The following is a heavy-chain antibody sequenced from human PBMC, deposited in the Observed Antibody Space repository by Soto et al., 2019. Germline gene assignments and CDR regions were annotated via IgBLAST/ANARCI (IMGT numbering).Heavy chain of an antibody. CDR1: EDTFRNYA. J-gene: IGHJ2*01. Sequence: QVELVQSGAEVKKPGSSVKVSCQASEDTFRNYAISWVRQAPGQGLEWMGGIIPIFGTANYEQKFTGRVTITENTVENKVYLELSSLRSEDTAVYYCASTKYDSSAYYYWYLGLWGRCTLVTVSS. CDR3: ASTKYDSSAYYYWYLGL. D-gene: IGHD3-22*01. CDR2: IIPIFGTA. V-gene: IGHV1-69*06.